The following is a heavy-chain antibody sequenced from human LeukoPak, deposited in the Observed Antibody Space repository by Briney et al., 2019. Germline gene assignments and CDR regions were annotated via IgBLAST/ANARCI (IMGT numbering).Heavy chain of an antibody. CDR3: ATHAGTFDY. CDR2: ISAYNGNT. Sequence: ASVKVSCKASGYTFTSYGISWVRQAPGQGLEWMGWISAYNGNTNYAQKLQGRVTMTTDTSTDTAYMELSSLRSEDTAVYYCATHAGTFDYWGQGTLVTVSS. J-gene: IGHJ4*02. CDR1: GYTFTSYG. D-gene: IGHD6-13*01. V-gene: IGHV1-18*01.